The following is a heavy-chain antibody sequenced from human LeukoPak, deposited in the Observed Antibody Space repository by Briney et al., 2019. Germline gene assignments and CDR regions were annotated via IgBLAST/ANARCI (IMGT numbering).Heavy chain of an antibody. CDR3: ARDGYNAFDI. J-gene: IGHJ3*02. V-gene: IGHV4-59*01. Sequence: ASETLSLTCTVSGGSISSYYWSWIRQPPGKGLEWIGYIYYSGSTNYNPSLKSRVTISVDTSKNQLSLKLSSVTAADTAVYYCARDGYNAFDIWGQGTMVTVSS. CDR1: GGSISSYY. D-gene: IGHD5-24*01. CDR2: IYYSGST.